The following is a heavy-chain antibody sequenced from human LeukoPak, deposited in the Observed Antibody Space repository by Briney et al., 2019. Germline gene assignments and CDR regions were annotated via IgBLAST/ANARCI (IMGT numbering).Heavy chain of an antibody. CDR1: GGSISSYY. D-gene: IGHD7-27*01. CDR3: ARLGLTPFDY. Sequence: SETLSLTCTVSGGSISSYYWTWIRQPAGKGLEWIGRIYSSGSTNYNPSLKSRVTMSVDTSKNQFSLKLSSVTAADTAVCYCARLGLTPFDYWGQGTLVTVSS. V-gene: IGHV4-4*07. J-gene: IGHJ4*02. CDR2: IYSSGST.